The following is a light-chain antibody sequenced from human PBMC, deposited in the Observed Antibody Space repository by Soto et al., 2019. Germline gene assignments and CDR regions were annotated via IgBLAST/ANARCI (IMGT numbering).Light chain of an antibody. Sequence: QSVLTQPPSVSGAPGQRVTISCTGSSSNIGTGYDVHWYQQIPGTAPKLLIYGNTNRPSGVPDRFSGSTSGTSASLAITELQAEDEADYYCQSYDSSLSGSRVFGGGTQLTVL. J-gene: IGLJ3*02. CDR1: SSNIGTGYD. V-gene: IGLV1-40*01. CDR3: QSYDSSLSGSRV. CDR2: GNT.